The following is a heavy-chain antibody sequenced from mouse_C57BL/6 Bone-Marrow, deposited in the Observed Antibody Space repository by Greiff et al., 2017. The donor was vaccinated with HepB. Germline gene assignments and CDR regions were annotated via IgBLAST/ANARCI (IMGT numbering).Heavy chain of an antibody. Sequence: EVQLVESGTVLARPGASVKMSCKTSGYTFTGYWMHWVKQRPGQGLEWIGAIYPGNSDTSYNQKFKGKATLTAVTSASTAYMELSSLTNEDSAVSYCTYGSSYCYWGQGTTLTFSS. D-gene: IGHD1-1*01. V-gene: IGHV1-5*01. CDR1: GYTFTGYW. CDR2: IYPGNSDT. CDR3: TYGSSYCY. J-gene: IGHJ2*01.